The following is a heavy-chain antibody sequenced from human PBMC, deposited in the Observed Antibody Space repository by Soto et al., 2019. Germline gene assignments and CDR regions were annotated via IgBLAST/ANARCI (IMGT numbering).Heavy chain of an antibody. V-gene: IGHV4-39*01. J-gene: IGHJ6*02. D-gene: IGHD3-10*01. CDR2: IYYSGST. CDR3: ARGPGSGSYIVYYYYGMDV. CDR1: GGSISSSSYY. Sequence: SETLSLTCTVSGGSISSSSYYWGWIRQPPGKGLEWIGSIYYSGSTYYNPSLKSRVTISVDTSKNQFSLKLSSVTAADTAVYYCARGPGSGSYIVYYYYGMDVWGQGTTVTVSS.